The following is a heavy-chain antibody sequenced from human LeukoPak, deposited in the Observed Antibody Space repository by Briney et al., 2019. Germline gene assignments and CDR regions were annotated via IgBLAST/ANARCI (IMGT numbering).Heavy chain of an antibody. V-gene: IGHV3-33*01. CDR2: IWYDGSNK. J-gene: IGHJ3*02. D-gene: IGHD2-2*01. CDR1: GIPFSSFG. CDR3: ARDRCGSTGCDNTFDI. Sequence: PGGSLRLSCAAPGIPFSSFGMHWLRQAPGKGLEWVAFIWYDGSNKYYADSVKGRFTISRDNSKNTPYLQMNSLTAEDTAVYYCARDRCGSTGCDNTFDIWGQGTMVTVSS.